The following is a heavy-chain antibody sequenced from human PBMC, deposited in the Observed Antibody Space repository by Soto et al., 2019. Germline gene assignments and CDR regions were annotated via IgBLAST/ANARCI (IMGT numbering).Heavy chain of an antibody. CDR2: ISWNSGSI. CDR3: AKDIEAVSLELRGGAFDI. CDR1: GFTFDDYA. J-gene: IGHJ3*02. Sequence: GGSLRLSCAASGFTFDDYAMHWVRQAPGKGLEWVSGISWNSGSIGYADSAKGRFTISRDNAKNSLYLQMNSLRAEDTALYYCAKDIEAVSLELRGGAFDIWGQGTMVTVSS. D-gene: IGHD1-7*01. V-gene: IGHV3-9*01.